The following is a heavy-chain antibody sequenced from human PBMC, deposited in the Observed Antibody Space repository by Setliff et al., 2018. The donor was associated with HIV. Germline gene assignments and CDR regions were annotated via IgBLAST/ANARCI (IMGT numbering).Heavy chain of an antibody. CDR3: AREGAVLRPRDYYYMDV. CDR1: GFTFSRYA. Sequence: HPGGSLRLSCAASGFTFSRYAMHWVRQAPGKGLEWVAVISYDGSNKYYVDSVKGRFTISRDNSKNTLYLQMNSLRAEDTAVYYCAREGAVLRPRDYYYMDVWGKGTTVTVSS. CDR2: ISYDGSNK. V-gene: IGHV3-30*04. J-gene: IGHJ6*03. D-gene: IGHD2-15*01.